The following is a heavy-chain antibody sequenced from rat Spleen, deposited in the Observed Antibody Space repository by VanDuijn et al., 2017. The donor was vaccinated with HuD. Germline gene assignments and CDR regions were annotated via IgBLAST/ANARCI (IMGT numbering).Heavy chain of an antibody. CDR3: TTDTFYDGSYYPGGFDY. D-gene: IGHD1-12*02. Sequence: EVQLVESGGGLVQPGRSLKLSCVASGFTFNNYWMTWVRQAPTKGLEWVAYISTGGDNTYYRDSVKGRFTISRDNAKSTLYLKLDSLRSEDTATYYCTTDTFYDGSYYPGGFDYWGQGVMVTVSS. CDR2: ISTGGDNT. CDR1: GFTFNNYW. V-gene: IGHV5-27*01. J-gene: IGHJ2*01.